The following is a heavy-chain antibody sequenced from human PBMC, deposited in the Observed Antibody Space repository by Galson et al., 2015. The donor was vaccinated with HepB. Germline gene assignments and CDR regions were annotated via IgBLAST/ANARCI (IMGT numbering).Heavy chain of an antibody. CDR2: ISYDGSNK. V-gene: IGHV3-30*04. D-gene: IGHD5-24*01. Sequence: SCKASGGTFSSYAMHWVRQAPGKGLEWVAVISYDGSNKYYADSVKGRFTISRDNSKNTLYLQMNSLRAEDTAVYYCARPFISVEMATIGQNYWGQGTLVTVSS. J-gene: IGHJ4*02. CDR3: ARPFISVEMATIGQNY. CDR1: GGTFSSYA.